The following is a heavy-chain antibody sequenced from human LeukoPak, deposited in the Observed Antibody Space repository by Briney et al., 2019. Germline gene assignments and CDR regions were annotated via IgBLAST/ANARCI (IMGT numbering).Heavy chain of an antibody. CDR2: IYYSGST. CDR1: GGSISSYY. V-gene: IGHV4-59*01. Sequence: SETLSLTCTVSGGSISSYYWSWIRQPPGKGLEWIGYIYYSGSTNYNPSLKSRVTISVDTSKNQFSLKLSSVTAADTAVYYCASTKTKWLKEAFDIWGQGTMVTVSS. D-gene: IGHD6-19*01. J-gene: IGHJ3*02. CDR3: ASTKTKWLKEAFDI.